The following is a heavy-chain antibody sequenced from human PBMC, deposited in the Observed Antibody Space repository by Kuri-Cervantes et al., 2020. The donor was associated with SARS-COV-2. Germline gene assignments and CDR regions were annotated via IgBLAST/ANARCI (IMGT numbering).Heavy chain of an antibody. CDR3: VKAGEDSSGYYALAY. V-gene: IGHV3-30*15. J-gene: IGHJ4*02. Sequence: LSLTCAASGFTFSSYAMHWVRQAPGKGLEWVAVISYDGSNKYYVDSVKGRFTISRDNSKNTLYLQMSSLRAEDTAVYYCVKAGEDSSGYYALAYWGQGTLVTVSS. CDR1: GFTFSSYA. D-gene: IGHD3-22*01. CDR2: ISYDGSNK.